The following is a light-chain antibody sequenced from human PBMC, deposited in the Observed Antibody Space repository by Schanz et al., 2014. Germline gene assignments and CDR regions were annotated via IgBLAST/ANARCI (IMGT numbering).Light chain of an antibody. CDR1: SSDIGGYNY. V-gene: IGLV2-14*01. J-gene: IGLJ3*02. CDR3: SSYTSSRTLA. CDR2: DVG. Sequence: QSALTQPASVSGSPGQSITISCTGTSSDIGGYNYVSWYQQHPGKAPKLMIYDVGNRPSGVSNRFSGSKSANTASLTISGLQAEDEADYYCSSYTSSRTLAFGGGTKLTVL.